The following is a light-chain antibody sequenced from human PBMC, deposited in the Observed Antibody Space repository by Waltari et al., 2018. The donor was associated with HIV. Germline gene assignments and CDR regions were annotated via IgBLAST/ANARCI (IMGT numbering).Light chain of an antibody. CDR1: NSNIGKNG. Sequence: QSVLIQSPSMSGTPGQSITISCSGSNSNIGKNGVYWHQQFPGTAPKVLIYSNNPRPSGVPARFSGSKSGTSASLAISGLRSEDEADYYCSVWDDSLSVQVFGGGTKLTVL. CDR3: SVWDDSLSVQV. CDR2: SNN. V-gene: IGLV1-47*01. J-gene: IGLJ3*02.